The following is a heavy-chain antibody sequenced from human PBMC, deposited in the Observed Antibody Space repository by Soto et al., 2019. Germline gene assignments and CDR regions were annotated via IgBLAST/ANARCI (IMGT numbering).Heavy chain of an antibody. D-gene: IGHD6-13*01. CDR2: IYYSGST. Sequence: SETLSLTCTVSGGSISSYFWSWIRQPPGKGLEWIGYIYYSGSTNYNPSLKSRVTISVDTSKNQFSLKLSSVTAADTAVYYCARDQQGFSDWFDPWGQGTXVTVSS. CDR1: GGSISSYF. CDR3: ARDQQGFSDWFDP. V-gene: IGHV4-59*01. J-gene: IGHJ5*02.